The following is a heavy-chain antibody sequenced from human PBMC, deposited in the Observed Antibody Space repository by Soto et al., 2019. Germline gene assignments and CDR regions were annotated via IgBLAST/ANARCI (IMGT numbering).Heavy chain of an antibody. V-gene: IGHV4-34*01. CDR3: ARGVPGYSSSWYAY. CDR1: GGSFSGHY. Sequence: QVQLQQWGAGLLKPSETLSLTCAVYGGSFSGHYWSWIRQPPGKGLERIGEINQGGTTNYNPSLKSRVTISVDTSKNQFSLKLSSVTAADTAVYYCARGVPGYSSSWYAYWGQGTLVTVSS. CDR2: INQGGTT. J-gene: IGHJ4*02. D-gene: IGHD6-13*01.